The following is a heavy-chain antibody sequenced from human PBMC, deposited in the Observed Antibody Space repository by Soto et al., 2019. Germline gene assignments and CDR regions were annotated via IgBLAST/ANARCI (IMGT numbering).Heavy chain of an antibody. CDR3: AKDLGTDDFWSAYYTYYDMEV. CDR2: ISGSGDNT. J-gene: IGHJ6*03. D-gene: IGHD3-3*01. CDR1: GFTFSSYA. Sequence: EVQLLESGGGLVQPGGSLRLSCAASGFTFSSYALNWVRQAPGKGLEWVSVISGSGDNTYYADSVKGRCTISRDNSKNTLYLQTNSLRAEATAVYYCAKDLGTDDFWSAYYTYYDMEVWGKGTTVTVSS. V-gene: IGHV3-23*01.